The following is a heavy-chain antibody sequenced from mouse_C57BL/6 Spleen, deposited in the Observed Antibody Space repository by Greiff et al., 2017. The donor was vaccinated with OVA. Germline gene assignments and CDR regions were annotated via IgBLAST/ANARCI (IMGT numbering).Heavy chain of an antibody. CDR2: IDPEDGAT. J-gene: IGHJ3*01. Sequence: EVQLQQSGAELVKPGASVKLSCTASGFNITDYYMHWVKQRTEQGLEWIGRIDPEDGATNYAPKFQGKATITADTSSNTAYLQLSSLASEDTAVDDCARKDYGFADWGQGTLVTVAA. CDR3: ARKDYGFAD. CDR1: GFNITDYY. V-gene: IGHV14-2*01. D-gene: IGHD1-1*01.